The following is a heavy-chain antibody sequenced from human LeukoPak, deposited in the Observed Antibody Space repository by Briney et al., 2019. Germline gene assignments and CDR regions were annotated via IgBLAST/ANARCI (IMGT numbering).Heavy chain of an antibody. CDR2: IFYSGST. V-gene: IGHV4-59*08. CDR1: GGSISGYF. Sequence: SETLSLTCTVSGGSISGYFWSWIRQPPGKGLDWIGYIFYSGSTNYNPSLKSRVTMSVDTSKNQFSLKLTSVTAADTAVYYRARHVRYNWFDPWGQGTLVTVSS. CDR3: ARHVRYNWFDP. D-gene: IGHD3-10*02. J-gene: IGHJ5*02.